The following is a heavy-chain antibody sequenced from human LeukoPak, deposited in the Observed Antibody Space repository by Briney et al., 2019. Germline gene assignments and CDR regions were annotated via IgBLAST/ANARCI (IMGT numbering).Heavy chain of an antibody. J-gene: IGHJ3*01. CDR1: GFTLSASV. D-gene: IGHD6-19*01. CDR3: AREGYSSGHCPAFDV. V-gene: IGHV3-30-3*01. CDR2: LSLVVAFQ. Sequence: PGGSLRHSCAAAGFTLSASVMRSGRQAPGKSLERRSGLSLVVAFQHYAASAKSRCSISKDTSENTRFLQMGSLRPEETPVYYCAREGYSSGHCPAFDVWGQGTLVTASS.